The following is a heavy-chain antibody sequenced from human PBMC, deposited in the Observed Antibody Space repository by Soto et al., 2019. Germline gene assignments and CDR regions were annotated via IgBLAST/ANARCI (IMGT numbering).Heavy chain of an antibody. CDR3: AREGTTGWYNPFDF. D-gene: IGHD6-19*01. Sequence: GSLRLSCAASGFTFSSYNMNWVRQAPGKGLEWVPFISSSSSTTYYADSVKGRFIISKDNAKNSLYLQMSSLRDEDTAVYYCAREGTTGWYNPFDFWGQGTLVTVSS. CDR1: GFTFSSYN. J-gene: IGHJ4*02. V-gene: IGHV3-48*02. CDR2: ISSSSSTT.